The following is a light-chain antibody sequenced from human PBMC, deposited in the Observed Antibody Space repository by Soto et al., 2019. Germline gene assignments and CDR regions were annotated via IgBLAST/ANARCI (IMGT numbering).Light chain of an antibody. CDR1: SSDVGGYNY. V-gene: IGLV2-14*01. CDR3: SSYTSSSTYV. J-gene: IGLJ1*01. CDR2: DVS. Sequence: QSVLPRPAYVNVSPGQWITISCTGTSSDVGGYNYVSWYQQHPGKAPKLMIYDVSNRPSGVSNRFSGSKSGNTASLTISGLQAEDEADYYCSSYTSSSTYVFGTGTKVTVL.